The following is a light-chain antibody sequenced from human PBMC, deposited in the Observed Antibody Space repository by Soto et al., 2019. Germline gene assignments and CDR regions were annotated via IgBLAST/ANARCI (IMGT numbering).Light chain of an antibody. V-gene: IGLV2-14*01. J-gene: IGLJ2*01. CDR3: SSYTSTSALVL. CDR2: EVI. CDR1: ASDVGDYDY. Sequence: QSALTQTASVSGSPGQSITISCTGSASDVGDYDYVSWYQQHPDKAPKLLIYEVINRPSGVSTRFSGSKSGNTASLTISGLQAEDEADYYCSSYTSTSALVLFGGGTKVTVL.